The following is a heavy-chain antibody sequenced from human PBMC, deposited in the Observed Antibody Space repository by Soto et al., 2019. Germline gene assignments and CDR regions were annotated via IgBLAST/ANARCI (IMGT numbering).Heavy chain of an antibody. V-gene: IGHV4-34*01. D-gene: IGHD2-21*02. CDR1: GGSFSGYY. Sequence: PSETLSLTCAVYGGSFSGYYWSGIRQPPGKGLEWIGEINHSGSTNYNPSLKSRVTISVDTSKNQFSLKLSSVTAADTAVYYCARVAYCGGDCYSTFDYWGQGTLVTVSS. J-gene: IGHJ4*02. CDR3: ARVAYCGGDCYSTFDY. CDR2: INHSGST.